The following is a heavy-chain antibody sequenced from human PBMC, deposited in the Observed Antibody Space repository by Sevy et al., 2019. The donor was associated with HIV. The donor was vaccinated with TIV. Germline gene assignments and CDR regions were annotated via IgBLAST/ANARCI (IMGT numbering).Heavy chain of an antibody. CDR2: VNSDGSST. V-gene: IGHV3-74*01. J-gene: IGHJ4*02. D-gene: IGHD2-15*01. CDR1: GFTFSSYW. CDR3: VAANTWQDY. Sequence: GGSLRLSCAASGFTFSSYWMHWVRQAPGKGPVWVSGVNSDGSSTNYADSVKGRFTMSRDSAKNTLYLLMNSLRAEDTAVYFCVAANTWQDYWGQGTLVTVSS.